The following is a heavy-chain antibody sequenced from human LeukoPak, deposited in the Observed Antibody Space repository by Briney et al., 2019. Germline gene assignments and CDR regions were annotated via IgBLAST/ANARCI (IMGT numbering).Heavy chain of an antibody. CDR1: GFIFSDYG. V-gene: IGHV3-33*01. D-gene: IGHD1-1*01. CDR2: TRFDGSIK. CDR3: ARWGGTRQYYFDY. J-gene: IGHJ4*02. Sequence: GGSLRLSWAVSGFIFSDYGFHWVSQAPGRGLEWVAVTRFDGSIKQYADSVKGRFTISRDDSKNTLYLQMNFLKSEDTAVYYCARWGGTRQYYFDYWGQGTLVTVSS.